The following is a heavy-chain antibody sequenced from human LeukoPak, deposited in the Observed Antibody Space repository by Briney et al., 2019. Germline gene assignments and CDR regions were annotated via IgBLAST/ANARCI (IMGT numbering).Heavy chain of an antibody. V-gene: IGHV3-23*01. CDR2: ISGSGADT. CDR3: GKDSGYSFGYGIDY. J-gene: IGHJ4*02. D-gene: IGHD5-18*01. Sequence: GGTLRLSCAASGFTFTNHGISWVRQAPGKGLVWVSTISGSGADTYYADSVKGRFTISRDNSKNTMYLQMTSLRAEDTAVYYCGKDSGYSFGYGIDYWGRGTLVTVSS. CDR1: GFTFTNHG.